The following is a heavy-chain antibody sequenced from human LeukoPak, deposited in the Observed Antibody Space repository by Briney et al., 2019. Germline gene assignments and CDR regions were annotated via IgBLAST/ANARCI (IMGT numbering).Heavy chain of an antibody. CDR1: GFTFSSYN. Sequence: GGSLRLSCAASGFTFSSYNMNWVRQAPGKGLEWVSSISSSSSYIYYADSVKGRFTISRDNAKNSLHLQMNSLRAEDTAVYYCARGGDIVATTNYFDYWGQGTLVTVSS. CDR3: ARGGDIVATTNYFDY. CDR2: ISSSSSYI. D-gene: IGHD5-12*01. J-gene: IGHJ4*02. V-gene: IGHV3-21*01.